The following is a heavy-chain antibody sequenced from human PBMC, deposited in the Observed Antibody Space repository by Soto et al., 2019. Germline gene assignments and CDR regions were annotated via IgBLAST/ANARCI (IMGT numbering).Heavy chain of an antibody. Sequence: GGSLRLSCAASGFTFSDYAMHWVRQAPGKGLEWVAIISFDGSNEHYADSVQGRFTISRDNSENTLYLQMNSLRADDTAVYYCARPAATVIFYSGMDVCGQGTTVTASS. V-gene: IGHV3-30-3*01. CDR1: GFTFSDYA. CDR2: ISFDGSNE. D-gene: IGHD4-17*01. J-gene: IGHJ6*02. CDR3: ARPAATVIFYSGMDV.